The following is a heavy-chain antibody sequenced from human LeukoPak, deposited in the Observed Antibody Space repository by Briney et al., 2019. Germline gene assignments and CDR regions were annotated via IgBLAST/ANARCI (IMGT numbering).Heavy chain of an antibody. V-gene: IGHV3-53*04. Sequence: GGSLRLSCAASGFTVSSDHMNWVRQAPGKELEWVSVIYSGGSTYYADSVKGRFTISRHDSQNTLYLQMNSLRADDTAVYYCVYFDAIMATGDYWGQGTLVTVSS. J-gene: IGHJ4*02. CDR1: GFTVSSDH. D-gene: IGHD3-22*01. CDR3: VYFDAIMATGDY. CDR2: IYSGGST.